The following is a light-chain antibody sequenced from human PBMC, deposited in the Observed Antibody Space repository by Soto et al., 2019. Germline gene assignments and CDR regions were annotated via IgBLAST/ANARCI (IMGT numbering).Light chain of an antibody. CDR1: QTISSW. Sequence: DIQVTQSPSTLSGSVGDRVTITFRAIQTISSWLAWYQQKPGKAPKVLIYKASTLKSGVPSMFSGSGPGTEFTLTISSLQPDDFETYYCQQYHIYSWTFGQGTKV. CDR3: QQYHIYSWT. J-gene: IGKJ1*01. CDR2: KAS. V-gene: IGKV1-5*03.